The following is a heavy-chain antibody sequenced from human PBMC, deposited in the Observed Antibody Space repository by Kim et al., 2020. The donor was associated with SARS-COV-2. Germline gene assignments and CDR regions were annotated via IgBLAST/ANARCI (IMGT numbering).Heavy chain of an antibody. V-gene: IGHV3-7*01. CDR3: AREGADSGYAPPCY. J-gene: IGHJ4*02. Sequence: GGSLRLSCAASGFTFSSYWMSWVRQAPGKGLEWVANIKQDGSEKYYVDSVKGRFTISRDNAKNSLYLQMNSLRAEDTAVYYCAREGADSGYAPPCYWGQGTLVTVSS. CDR1: GFTFSSYW. D-gene: IGHD5-12*01. CDR2: IKQDGSEK.